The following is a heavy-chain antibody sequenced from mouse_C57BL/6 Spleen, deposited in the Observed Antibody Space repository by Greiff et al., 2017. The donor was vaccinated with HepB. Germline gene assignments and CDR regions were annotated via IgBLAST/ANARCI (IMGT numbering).Heavy chain of an antibody. V-gene: IGHV2-9-1*01. CDR2: IWTGGGT. CDR1: GFSLTSYA. CDR3: AKTLYWYFDV. J-gene: IGHJ1*03. Sequence: QVQLQQSGPGLVAPSQRLSITCTVSGFSLTSYAISWVRQPPGKGLEWLGVIWTGGGTNYNSALKSRLSISKDNSKSQVFVKMNSLQTDDTARYYCAKTLYWYFDVWGTGTTVTVSS.